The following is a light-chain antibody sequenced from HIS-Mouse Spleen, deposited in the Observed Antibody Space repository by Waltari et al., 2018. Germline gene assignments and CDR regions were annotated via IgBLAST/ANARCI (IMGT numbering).Light chain of an antibody. CDR2: QDS. CDR3: QAWDSSTDVV. V-gene: IGLV3-1*01. Sequence: SYELTQPPSVSVSPGQTASITCSGGKLGDKYACWYQQKPGQSPVLVIYQDSKRPSGIPERFSGSNSGNTATLTISGTQAMDEADYYCQAWDSSTDVVFGGGTKLTVL. CDR1: KLGDKY. J-gene: IGLJ2*01.